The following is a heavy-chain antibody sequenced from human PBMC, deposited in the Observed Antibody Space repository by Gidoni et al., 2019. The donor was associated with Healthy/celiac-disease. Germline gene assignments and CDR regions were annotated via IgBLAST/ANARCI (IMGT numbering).Heavy chain of an antibody. D-gene: IGHD1-26*01. Sequence: EVQLVESGGGLVQPGGSLRLSCAASGFTFSSYSMNWVRQAPGKGLEWVSYISSSSSTIYYADSVKGRFTISRDNAKNSLYLQMNSLRAEDTAVYYCARSGGTATLDYWGQGTLVTVSS. CDR3: ARSGGTATLDY. CDR1: GFTFSSYS. CDR2: ISSSSSTI. J-gene: IGHJ4*02. V-gene: IGHV3-48*04.